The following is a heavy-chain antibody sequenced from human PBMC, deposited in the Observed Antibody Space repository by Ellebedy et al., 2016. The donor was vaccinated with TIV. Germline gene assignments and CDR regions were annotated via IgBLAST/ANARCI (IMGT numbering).Heavy chain of an antibody. V-gene: IGHV1-69*13. CDR1: GGTFSSYA. D-gene: IGHD5-12*01. CDR2: IIPIFGTA. CDR3: ARSSGYDYSGGFDI. J-gene: IGHJ3*02. Sequence: SVKVSXXASGGTFSSYAISWVRQAPGQGLEWMGGIIPIFGTANYAQKFQGRVTITADESTSTAYMELSSLRSEDTAVYYCARSSGYDYSGGFDIWGQGTMVTVSS.